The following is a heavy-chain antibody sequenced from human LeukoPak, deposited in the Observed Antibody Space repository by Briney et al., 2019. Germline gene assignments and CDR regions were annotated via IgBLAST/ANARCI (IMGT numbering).Heavy chain of an antibody. CDR2: INHSGST. CDR1: GGSINTNNYY. J-gene: IGHJ4*02. D-gene: IGHD1-26*01. CDR3: ARGQTIVVATGDF. V-gene: IGHV4-39*07. Sequence: PSETLSLTCSVSGGSINTNNYYWGWIRQPPGKGLEWIGEINHSGSTNYNPSLKSRVTISVDTSKNQFSLELSSVTAADTAVYYCARGQTIVVATGDFWGQGTLVTVSS.